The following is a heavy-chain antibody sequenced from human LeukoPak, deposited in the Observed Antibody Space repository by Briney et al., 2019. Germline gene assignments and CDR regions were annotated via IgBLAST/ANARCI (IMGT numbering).Heavy chain of an antibody. J-gene: IGHJ4*02. Sequence: GGSLRLSCAASGFTFDDYGMSWVRQAPGKGLEWVSYISSSGSTIYYADSVKGRFTISRDNAKNSLYLQMNSLRAEDTAVYYCASRWAVRGVTLFDYWGQGTLVTVSS. CDR2: ISSSGSTI. V-gene: IGHV3-48*03. CDR1: GFTFDDYG. CDR3: ASRWAVRGVTLFDY. D-gene: IGHD3-10*01.